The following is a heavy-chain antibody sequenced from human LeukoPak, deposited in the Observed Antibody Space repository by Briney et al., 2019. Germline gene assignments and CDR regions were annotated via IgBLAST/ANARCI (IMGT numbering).Heavy chain of an antibody. Sequence: PGGSLRLSRTASGFTLSGYAMNWVRQAPGKGLEWVSGISASGGSTYYADFVKGRFTISRDNSKNTLSLQMINLRAEDTAVYYCAKVRPQGVVVVTLFDYWGQGTLVTVSS. CDR1: GFTLSGYA. J-gene: IGHJ4*02. V-gene: IGHV3-23*01. CDR3: AKVRPQGVVVVTLFDY. D-gene: IGHD3-22*01. CDR2: ISASGGST.